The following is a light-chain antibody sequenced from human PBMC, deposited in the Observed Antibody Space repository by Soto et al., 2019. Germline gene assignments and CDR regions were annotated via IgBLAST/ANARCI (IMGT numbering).Light chain of an antibody. Sequence: QSALTQPPSVSGSPGQSVTISCTGTSSDIGAYNRVSWYQQPPGTAPKLMIYEVRDRTSGVPDRFSGSKSGNTASLTISGLQAEDEADYYCSSYTSSNTLIFGGGTKLTAL. CDR3: SSYTSSNTLI. J-gene: IGLJ2*01. CDR1: SSDIGAYNR. V-gene: IGLV2-18*02. CDR2: EVR.